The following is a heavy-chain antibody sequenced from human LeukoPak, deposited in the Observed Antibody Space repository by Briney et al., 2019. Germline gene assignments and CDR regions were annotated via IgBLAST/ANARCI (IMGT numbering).Heavy chain of an antibody. D-gene: IGHD4-11*01. J-gene: IGHJ6*02. CDR2: IYSGGST. CDR1: GFTFSSNY. CDR3: ARGGDYRYYYYGMDV. V-gene: IGHV3-66*01. Sequence: GGSLRLSCAASGFTFSSNYMSWVRQALGKGLEWVSVIYSGGSTYYADSVKGRFTISRDNSKNTLYLQMNSLRAEDTAVYYCARGGDYRYYYYGMDVWGQGTTVTVSS.